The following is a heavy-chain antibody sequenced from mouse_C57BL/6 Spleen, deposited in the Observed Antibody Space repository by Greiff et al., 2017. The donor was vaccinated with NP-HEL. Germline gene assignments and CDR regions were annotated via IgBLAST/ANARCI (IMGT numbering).Heavy chain of an antibody. CDR1: GFTFSSYA. Sequence: EVKLMESGGGLVKPGGSLKLSCAASGFTFSSYAMSWVRQTPEKRLEWVATISDGGSYTYYPDNVKGRFTISRDNAKNNLYLQMSHLKSEDTAMYYCARDDSNSHAMDYWGQGTSVTVSS. J-gene: IGHJ4*01. D-gene: IGHD2-5*01. V-gene: IGHV5-4*01. CDR3: ARDDSNSHAMDY. CDR2: ISDGGSYT.